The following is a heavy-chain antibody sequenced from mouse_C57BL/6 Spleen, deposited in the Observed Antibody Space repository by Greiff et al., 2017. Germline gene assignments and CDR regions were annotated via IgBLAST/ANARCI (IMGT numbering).Heavy chain of an antibody. J-gene: IGHJ3*01. Sequence: QVQLQQPGAELVKPGASVKLSCKASGYTFTSYWMHWVKQRPGRGLEWIGRIDPNSGGTKYNEKFKSKATLTVDKPYSTAYMQLSSLTSEDSAVYYCAREDGYCEGVGFAYWGHGTLVTVSA. CDR2: IDPNSGGT. CDR1: GYTFTSYW. D-gene: IGHD2-3*01. V-gene: IGHV1-72*01. CDR3: AREDGYCEGVGFAY.